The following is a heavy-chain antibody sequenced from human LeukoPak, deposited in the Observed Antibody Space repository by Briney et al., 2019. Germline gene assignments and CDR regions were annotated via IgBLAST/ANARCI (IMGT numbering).Heavy chain of an antibody. V-gene: IGHV3-74*01. Sequence: GGSLRLSCAASGFTFSSYAMSWARQAPGKGLVWVSRINSDGSSTSYADSVKGRFTIARDNAKSTLYLQMNSLRAEDTAVYYCARDHVGDLCAYWGQGTLVTVSS. D-gene: IGHD3-16*01. CDR3: ARDHVGDLCAY. CDR1: GFTFSSYA. CDR2: INSDGSST. J-gene: IGHJ4*02.